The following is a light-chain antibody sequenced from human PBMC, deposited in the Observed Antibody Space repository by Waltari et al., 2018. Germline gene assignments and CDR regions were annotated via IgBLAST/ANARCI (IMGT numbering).Light chain of an antibody. CDR1: QSVTTY. V-gene: IGKV3-20*01. CDR2: GAS. CDR3: QQYGTSPRT. J-gene: IGKJ2*02. Sequence: EIVLTQSPGTLSLSPGESATLSCRASQSVTTYLAWYQQKPGQAPRLLIYGASSRATGIPDRFSGSGSGTDFTLTISRLEPEDFAVYYCQQYGTSPRTFGQGTKLEIK.